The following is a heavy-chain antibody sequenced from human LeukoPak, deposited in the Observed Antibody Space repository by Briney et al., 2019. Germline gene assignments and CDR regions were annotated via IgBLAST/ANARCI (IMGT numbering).Heavy chain of an antibody. D-gene: IGHD3-9*01. CDR1: GGSISSYY. Sequence: SETPSLTCTVSGGSISSYYWSWIRQPPGKGLEWIGYIYYSGSTNYNPSLKSRVTISVDTSKNQFSLKLSSVTAADTAVYYCARGGDYDILTGPFGNWFDPWGQGTLVTVSS. CDR3: ARGGDYDILTGPFGNWFDP. V-gene: IGHV4-59*01. J-gene: IGHJ5*02. CDR2: IYYSGST.